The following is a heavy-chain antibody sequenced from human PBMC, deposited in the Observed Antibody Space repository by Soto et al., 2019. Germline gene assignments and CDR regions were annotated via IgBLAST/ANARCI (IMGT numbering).Heavy chain of an antibody. CDR3: ARDGVDTATGYYYGMDV. Sequence: ASLKVSCKASGYTFTSYDIRWVRQAPGQGLEWMGWISAYNGNTNYAQKLQGRVTMTTDTSTSTAYMELRSLRSDDTAVYYCARDGVDTATGYYYGMDVWGQGTTVTVSS. J-gene: IGHJ6*02. CDR1: GYTFTSYD. V-gene: IGHV1-18*01. D-gene: IGHD5-18*01. CDR2: ISAYNGNT.